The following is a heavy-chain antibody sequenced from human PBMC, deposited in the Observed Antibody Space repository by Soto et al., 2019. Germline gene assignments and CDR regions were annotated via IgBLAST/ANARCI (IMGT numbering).Heavy chain of an antibody. V-gene: IGHV4-59*08. CDR3: ARRDKGSHAFDI. Sequence: SETLSLTCTVSGGSISSYYWSWIRQPPGKGLEWIGYIYYSGSTNYNPSLKSRVTISVDTSKNQFSLKLSSVTAADTAVYYCARRDKGSHAFDIWGQGTMVTVSS. D-gene: IGHD3-10*01. CDR2: IYYSGST. CDR1: GGSISSYY. J-gene: IGHJ3*02.